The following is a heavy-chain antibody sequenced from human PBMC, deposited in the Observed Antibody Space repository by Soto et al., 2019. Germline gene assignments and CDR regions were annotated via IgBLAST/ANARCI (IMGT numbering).Heavy chain of an antibody. Sequence: ASVKVSCKASGYTFTGYYMHWVRQAPGQGLEWMGWINPNSGGTNYAQKFQGRVTITADESTSTAYMELSSLRSEDTAVYYCARDQDASNYHGMDVWGQGTTVTVSS. CDR2: INPNSGGT. V-gene: IGHV1-2*02. CDR1: GYTFTGYY. J-gene: IGHJ6*02. CDR3: ARDQDASNYHGMDV. D-gene: IGHD4-4*01.